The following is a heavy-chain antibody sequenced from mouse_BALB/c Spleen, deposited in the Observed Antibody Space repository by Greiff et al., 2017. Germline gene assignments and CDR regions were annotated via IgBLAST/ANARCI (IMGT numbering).Heavy chain of an antibody. CDR3: ARWGGVYYAMDY. D-gene: IGHD1-1*02. CDR1: GYTFSSYW. V-gene: IGHV1-9*01. Sequence: QVQLQQPGAELVMPGASVKMSCKATGYTFSSYWIEWVKQRPGHGLEWIGEILPGSGSTNYNEKFKGKATFTADTSSNTAYMQLSSLTSEDSAVYYCARWGGVYYAMDYWGQGTSVTVSS. J-gene: IGHJ4*01. CDR2: ILPGSGST.